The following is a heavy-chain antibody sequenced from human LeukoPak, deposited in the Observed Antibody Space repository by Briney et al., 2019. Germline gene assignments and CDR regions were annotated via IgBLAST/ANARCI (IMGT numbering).Heavy chain of an antibody. CDR2: VSYSGTT. CDR3: ARGSYGSPH. D-gene: IGHD1-26*01. J-gene: IGHJ1*01. CDR1: GGSISSYY. V-gene: IGHV4-59*01. Sequence: SETLSLTCTVSGGSISSYYWSWIRQPPGKGLEWIGYVSYSGTTNYNPSLKSRVTISVDTSKSQFSLELSSVTAADTAVYYCARGSYGSPHWGQGTLVTVSS.